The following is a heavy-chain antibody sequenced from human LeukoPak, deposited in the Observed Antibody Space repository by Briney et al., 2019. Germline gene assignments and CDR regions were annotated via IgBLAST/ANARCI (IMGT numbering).Heavy chain of an antibody. J-gene: IGHJ6*03. CDR2: ISGSGGNT. CDR3: ARSAAAGFSYYSYYLDV. CDR1: GFTFSSFA. Sequence: GGSLRLSCAASGFTFSSFAINWVRQAPGKGLEWVSGISGSGGNTHYADSVKGRFTISRDNAKNTLYLQMNSLRAEDTAVYYCARSAAAGFSYYSYYLDVWGKGTTVTIFS. V-gene: IGHV3-23*01. D-gene: IGHD6-13*01.